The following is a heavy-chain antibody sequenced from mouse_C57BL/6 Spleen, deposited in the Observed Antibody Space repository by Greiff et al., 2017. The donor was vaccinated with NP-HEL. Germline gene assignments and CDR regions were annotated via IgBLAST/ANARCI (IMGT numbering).Heavy chain of an antibody. CDR2: INPGSGGT. CDR3: ARDYGSSYGNAMDY. D-gene: IGHD1-1*01. J-gene: IGHJ4*01. V-gene: IGHV1-54*01. CDR1: GYAFTNYL. Sequence: QVQLQQSGAELVRPGTSVKVSCKASGYAFTNYLIEWVKQRPGQGLEWIGVINPGSGGTNYNEKFKGKATLTADKSPSTAYMQLSSLTSEDSAVYFCARDYGSSYGNAMDYWGQGTSVTVSS.